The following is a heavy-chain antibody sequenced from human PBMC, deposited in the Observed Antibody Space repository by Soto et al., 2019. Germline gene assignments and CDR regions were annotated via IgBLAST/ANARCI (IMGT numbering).Heavy chain of an antibody. D-gene: IGHD2-15*01. CDR3: ARDLQHCSGGSCYSRYYYMDV. J-gene: IGHJ6*03. Sequence: SVKVSCKASGGTFSSYTISWVRQAPGQGLEWMGRIIPILGIANYAQKFQGRVTITADKSTSTAYMELSSLRSEDTAVYYCARDLQHCSGGSCYSRYYYMDVWGKGTTVTVSS. CDR1: GGTFSSYT. V-gene: IGHV1-69*04. CDR2: IIPILGIA.